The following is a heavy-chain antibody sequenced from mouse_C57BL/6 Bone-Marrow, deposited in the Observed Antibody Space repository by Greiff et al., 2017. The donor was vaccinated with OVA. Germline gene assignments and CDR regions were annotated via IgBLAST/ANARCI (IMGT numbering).Heavy chain of an antibody. Sequence: VQLQQSGAELVRPGASVKLSCTASGFNIKDDYMHWVKQRPEQGLEWIGWIDPENGDTEYASKFQGKATITADTSSNTAYLQLSSLTSEDTAVYYCTRYGYDYWGQGTTLTGSS. CDR2: IDPENGDT. V-gene: IGHV14-4*01. J-gene: IGHJ2*01. CDR1: GFNIKDDY. CDR3: TRYGYDY. D-gene: IGHD2-2*01.